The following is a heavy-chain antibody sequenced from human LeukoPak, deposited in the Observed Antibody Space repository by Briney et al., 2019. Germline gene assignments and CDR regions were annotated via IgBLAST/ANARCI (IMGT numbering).Heavy chain of an antibody. V-gene: IGHV1-8*01. D-gene: IGHD7-27*01. CDR3: ATGPPNWGYDY. Sequence: ASVKVSCKASGYTFTSYDFNWVRQATGQRPEWMGWMSPNSGDTGYAQKFQDRVTMTRNTSISTAYMELSSLRSDDTAVYYCATGPPNWGYDYWGPGTRLTVFS. CDR2: MSPNSGDT. J-gene: IGHJ4*02. CDR1: GYTFTSYD.